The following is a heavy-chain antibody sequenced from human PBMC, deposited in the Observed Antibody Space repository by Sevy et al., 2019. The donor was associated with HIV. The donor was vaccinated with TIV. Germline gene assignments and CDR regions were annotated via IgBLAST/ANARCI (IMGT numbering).Heavy chain of an antibody. CDR1: GYTFSDYY. CDR3: ARGMSAYLLANGMDV. D-gene: IGHD3-3*01. Sequence: ASVKVSCKAYGYTFSDYYMHWVRQAPGQGLEWMGWINPNRGGTNYAHKFQGRVTMIRDTSISTAYMELSSLRSDDTAIYYCARGMSAYLLANGMDVWGQGTTVTVSS. J-gene: IGHJ6*02. CDR2: INPNRGGT. V-gene: IGHV1-2*07.